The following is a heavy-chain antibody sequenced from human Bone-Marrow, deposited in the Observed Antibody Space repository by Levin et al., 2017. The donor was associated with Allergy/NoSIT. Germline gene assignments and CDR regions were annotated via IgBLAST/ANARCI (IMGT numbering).Heavy chain of an antibody. V-gene: IGHV4-34*01. CDR2: ISHSAPA. Sequence: SETLSLTCLVAGGSFRGYFWSWVRQTPGQGLEYIGEISHSAPAKYSPSLKGRVTISLDPSKNQFSLQVHSVTAADTAVYFCARVPASKGLDLWGQGTRVIVSS. J-gene: IGHJ5*02. D-gene: IGHD2-2*01. CDR1: GGSFRGYF. CDR3: ARVPASKGLDL.